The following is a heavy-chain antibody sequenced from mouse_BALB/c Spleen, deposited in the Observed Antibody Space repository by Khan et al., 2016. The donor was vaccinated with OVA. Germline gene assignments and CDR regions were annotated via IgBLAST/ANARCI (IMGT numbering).Heavy chain of an antibody. V-gene: IGHV3-2*02. Sequence: EVQLQESGPGLVKPSQTLSLTCTVTGYSITTDYAWNWIRQFPGNKLEWMGYISYSGNTKYNPSIKSRISITRDTSKNPFFLQLKSVTTEDTARYYCARVYGGDVDYWGQGTTLTVSS. J-gene: IGHJ2*01. D-gene: IGHD1-1*01. CDR3: ARVYGGDVDY. CDR1: GYSITTDYA. CDR2: ISYSGNT.